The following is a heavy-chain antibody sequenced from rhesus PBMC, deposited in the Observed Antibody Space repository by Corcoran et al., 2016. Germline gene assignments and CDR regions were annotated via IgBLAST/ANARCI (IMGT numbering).Heavy chain of an antibody. D-gene: IGHD5-24*01. CDR1: GGSISSSY. J-gene: IGHJ4*01. V-gene: IGHV4S11*01. Sequence: QVQLQESGPGLVKPSETLSLTCAVSGGSISSSYWSWIRQAPGKGLEWIGRIDSSGRTDYNPTHKSRVTLSVDTSKNQFSLKLSSVTAADTAVYYCARQGPYGGYSFDYWGQGVLVTVSS. CDR2: IDSSGRT. CDR3: ARQGPYGGYSFDY.